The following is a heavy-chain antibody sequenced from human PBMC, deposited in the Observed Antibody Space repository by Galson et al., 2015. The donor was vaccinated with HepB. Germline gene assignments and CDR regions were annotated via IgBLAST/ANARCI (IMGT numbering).Heavy chain of an antibody. D-gene: IGHD6-19*01. CDR2: INHSGST. J-gene: IGHJ5*02. CDR1: GGSFSGYY. Sequence: SETLSLTCAVYGGSFSGYYWSWIRQPPGKGLEWIGEINHSGSTNYNPSLKSRVTISVDTSKNQFSLKLSSVTAADTAVYYCARGLSGSSGWHRRARFDPWGQGTLVTVSS. CDR3: ARGLSGSSGWHRRARFDP. V-gene: IGHV4-34*01.